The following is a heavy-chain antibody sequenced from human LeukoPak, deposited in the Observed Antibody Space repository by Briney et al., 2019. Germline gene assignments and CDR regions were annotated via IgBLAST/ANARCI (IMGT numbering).Heavy chain of an antibody. CDR2: IWYDGSNK. J-gene: IGHJ3*02. CDR1: GFIFSSYG. D-gene: IGHD6-19*01. CDR3: ARDSSSGWFDAFDI. Sequence: PGGSLRLSCAASGFIFSSYGMHWVRQAPGKGLEWVAVIWYDGSNKYYADSVKGRFTISRDNSKNTLYLQMNSLRAKDTAVYYCARDSSSGWFDAFDIWGQGTMVTVS. V-gene: IGHV3-33*01.